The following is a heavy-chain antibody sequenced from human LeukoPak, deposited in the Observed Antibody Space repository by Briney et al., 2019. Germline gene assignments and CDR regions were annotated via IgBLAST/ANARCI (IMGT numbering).Heavy chain of an antibody. CDR1: GGSISSGDYY. Sequence: SETLSPTCTVSGGSISSGDYYWSWIRQPPGKGLEWIGYIYYSGSTYYNPSLKSRVTISVDTSKNQFSLKLSSVTAADTAVYYCARGRHDYGDYGLYWGQGTLVTVSS. D-gene: IGHD4-17*01. CDR2: IYYSGST. V-gene: IGHV4-30-4*01. J-gene: IGHJ4*02. CDR3: ARGRHDYGDYGLY.